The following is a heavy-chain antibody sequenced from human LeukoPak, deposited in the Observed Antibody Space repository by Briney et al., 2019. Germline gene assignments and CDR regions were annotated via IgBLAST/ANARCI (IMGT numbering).Heavy chain of an antibody. D-gene: IGHD3-22*01. CDR3: ARGPDSSTYYYFY. CDR1: GGTFSSQA. CDR2: IIPIFGPA. Sequence: GASVKVSCKASGGTFSSQAISWGRQAPGQGLEWRGGIIPIFGPANYAQKFQGKVTITADKPTSTLYMALSSLRSEDTAVYYCARGPDSSTYYYFYWGQGTLVTVSS. V-gene: IGHV1-69*06. J-gene: IGHJ4*02.